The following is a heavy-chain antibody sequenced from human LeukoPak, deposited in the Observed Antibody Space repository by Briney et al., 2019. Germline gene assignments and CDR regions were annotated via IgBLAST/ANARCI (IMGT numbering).Heavy chain of an antibody. CDR1: GGSISNYY. CDR2: IYYSGST. D-gene: IGHD3-10*01. CDR3: AREGKITMVRGVIRYYYMDV. J-gene: IGHJ6*03. V-gene: IGHV4-59*01. Sequence: SETLSLTCTVSGGSISNYYWSWIRQPPGKGLEWIGYIYYSGSTSYNPSLKSRVTISVDTSKNQISLKVRSVTAADTAVYYCAREGKITMVRGVIRYYYMDVWGKGTTVTISS.